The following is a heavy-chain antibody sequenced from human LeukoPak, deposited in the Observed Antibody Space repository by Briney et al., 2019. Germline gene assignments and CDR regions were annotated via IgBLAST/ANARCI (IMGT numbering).Heavy chain of an antibody. J-gene: IGHJ6*03. CDR3: ARGGFKMVRGVIIPSNSYFYYMDT. V-gene: IGHV3-21*01. CDR1: RFTFRAYS. Sequence: GWSLTLSCAASRFTFRAYSMHWVRQAPGKGLEWVSSITRGDFVCYADALKGRFNNSRDNGKSSLYLQINSLRAEDTAVYYCARGGFKMVRGVIIPSNSYFYYMDTWGKGTTVTVSS. CDR2: ITRGDFV. D-gene: IGHD3-10*01.